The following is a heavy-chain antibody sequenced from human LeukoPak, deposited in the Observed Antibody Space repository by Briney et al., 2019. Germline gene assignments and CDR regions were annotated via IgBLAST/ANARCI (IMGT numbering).Heavy chain of an antibody. CDR1: GGSISSSHYS. Sequence: SETLSLTCTVSGGSISSSHYSWGWIRQPPGKGLVWLGSIYYDGNTYYNPSLKSRVTISADTSKNQFSLKLRSVTAADTAVYYCARPSDHYYDISGHFSASFDHWGQGTLVTISS. D-gene: IGHD3-22*01. J-gene: IGHJ4*02. CDR3: ARPSDHYYDISGHFSASFDH. V-gene: IGHV4-39*01. CDR2: IYYDGNT.